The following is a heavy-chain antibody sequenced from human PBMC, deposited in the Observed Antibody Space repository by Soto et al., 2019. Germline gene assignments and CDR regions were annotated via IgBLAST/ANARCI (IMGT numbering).Heavy chain of an antibody. Sequence: PGGSLRLSCAASGFTFSSHCMSWVRQAPGKGLEWVANVKQDGSEKYYVDSVKGRFTISRDNAKNSLYLQMNSLTAEDTAVYYCAVYSSVWVLDQWGQGTLVTVSS. J-gene: IGHJ4*02. CDR1: GFTFSSHC. CDR2: VKQDGSEK. V-gene: IGHV3-7*01. D-gene: IGHD6-19*01. CDR3: AVYSSVWVLDQ.